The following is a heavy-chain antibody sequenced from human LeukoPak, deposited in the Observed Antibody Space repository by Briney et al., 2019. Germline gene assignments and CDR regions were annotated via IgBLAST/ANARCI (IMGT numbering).Heavy chain of an antibody. Sequence: GGSLRLSCAASGFTFTDYYMSWIRQAPGKGLEWVSYIGVSGFTIYYADSVKGRFTISRDNPKNSVYLQMNSLRAEDTAVYFCARRNTAPDCWGQGTLVTVSS. CDR3: ARRNTAPDC. J-gene: IGHJ4*02. V-gene: IGHV3-11*01. CDR1: GFTFTDYY. CDR2: IGVSGFTI. D-gene: IGHD5-18*01.